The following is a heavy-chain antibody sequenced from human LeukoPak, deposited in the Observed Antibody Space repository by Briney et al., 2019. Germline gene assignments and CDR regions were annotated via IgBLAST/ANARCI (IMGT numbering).Heavy chain of an antibody. Sequence: GGSLRLSCAASGFTFISYWMHWVRQAPGKGLEWVSSISSSSSYIYYADSVKGRFTISRDNAKNSLYLQMNSLRAEDTAVYYCARSYIRDWLFFNWFDPWGQGTLVTVSS. D-gene: IGHD3/OR15-3a*01. V-gene: IGHV3-21*01. CDR3: ARSYIRDWLFFNWFDP. CDR2: ISSSSSYI. J-gene: IGHJ5*02. CDR1: GFTFISYW.